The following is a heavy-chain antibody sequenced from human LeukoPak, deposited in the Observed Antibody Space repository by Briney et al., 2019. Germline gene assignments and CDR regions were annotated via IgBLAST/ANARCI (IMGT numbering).Heavy chain of an antibody. CDR3: ARDLLYYYDSSGYFDP. Sequence: SETLSLTCTVSGGSISSYYWSWIRQPPGKGLEWIGYIYYSGSTNYNPSLKSRVTISVDTSKNQFSLKLSSVTAADTAVYYCARDLLYYYDSSGYFDPWGQGTLVTVSS. CDR2: IYYSGST. D-gene: IGHD3-22*01. CDR1: GGSISSYY. V-gene: IGHV4-59*01. J-gene: IGHJ5*02.